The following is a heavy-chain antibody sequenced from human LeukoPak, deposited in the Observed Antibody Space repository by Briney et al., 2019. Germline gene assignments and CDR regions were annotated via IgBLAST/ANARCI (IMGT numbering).Heavy chain of an antibody. D-gene: IGHD2-8*01. V-gene: IGHV1-69*13. CDR3: ARDCGVCGAPGRYYGMDV. J-gene: IGHJ6*02. Sequence: ASVKVSRRASGGTFSSYAISWVRQAPGQGLEWMGGIIPIFGTANYAQKFQGRVTITADESTSTAYMELSSLRSEDTAVYYCARDCGVCGAPGRYYGMDVWGQGTTVTVSS. CDR1: GGTFSSYA. CDR2: IIPIFGTA.